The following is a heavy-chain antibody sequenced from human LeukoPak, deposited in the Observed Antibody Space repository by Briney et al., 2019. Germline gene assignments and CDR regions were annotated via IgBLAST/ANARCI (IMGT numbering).Heavy chain of an antibody. CDR2: INSDGSST. Sequence: GGSLRLSCAASGFTFSSYWMHWVRHAPGKGLVWVSRINSDGSSTSYADSVKGRFTISRDNAKNTLYLQMNSLRAEDTAVYYCARESNYYDSSGYYDYFDYWGQGTLVTVSS. D-gene: IGHD3-22*01. CDR3: ARESNYYDSSGYYDYFDY. CDR1: GFTFSSYW. J-gene: IGHJ4*02. V-gene: IGHV3-74*01.